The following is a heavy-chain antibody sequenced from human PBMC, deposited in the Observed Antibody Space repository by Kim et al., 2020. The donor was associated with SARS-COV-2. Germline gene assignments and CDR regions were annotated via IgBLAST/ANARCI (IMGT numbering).Heavy chain of an antibody. CDR3: ARALYSYGHYYYYGMDV. CDR2: ISSSSSYI. Sequence: GGSLRLSCAASGFTFSSYSMNWVRQAPGKGLEWVSSISSSSSYIYYADSVKGRFTISRDNAKNSLYLQMNSLRAEDTAVYYCARALYSYGHYYYYGMDVWGQGTTVTVSS. J-gene: IGHJ6*02. D-gene: IGHD5-18*01. V-gene: IGHV3-21*01. CDR1: GFTFSSYS.